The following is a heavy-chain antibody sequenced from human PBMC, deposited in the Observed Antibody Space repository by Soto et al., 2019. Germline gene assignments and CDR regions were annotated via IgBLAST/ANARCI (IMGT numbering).Heavy chain of an antibody. D-gene: IGHD3-10*01. Sequence: PGESMKISYNGSEYIFTTYWIAWVRQMPGKGLEWMGIIYPGDSDTKYSPAFQGQVTISADKSINTAYLQWTSLEASDTAMYYCARKFAPEFFDSWGQGTLVTVSS. J-gene: IGHJ4*02. V-gene: IGHV5-51*01. CDR2: IYPGDSDT. CDR1: EYIFTTYW. CDR3: ARKFAPEFFDS.